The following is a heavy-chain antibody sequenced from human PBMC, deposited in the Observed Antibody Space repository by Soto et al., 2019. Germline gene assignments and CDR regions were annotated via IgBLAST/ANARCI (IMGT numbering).Heavy chain of an antibody. CDR2: IYSGGYT. CDR1: GFTVSNNY. CDR3: GTPPGGGGY. Sequence: EVQLVESGGGLIQPGGSLRLSCAVSGFTVSNNYMSWVRQAPGKGLEGVSVIYSGGYTAYGDSVKGRFTISRDNSKNTQSLQKKGPGAAAAAVFYCGTPPGGGGYWGQGTLVTVSS. J-gene: IGHJ4*02. V-gene: IGHV3-53*01. D-gene: IGHD3-10*01.